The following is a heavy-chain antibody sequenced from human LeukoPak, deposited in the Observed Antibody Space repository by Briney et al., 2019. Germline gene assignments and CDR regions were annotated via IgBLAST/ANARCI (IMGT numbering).Heavy chain of an antibody. D-gene: IGHD6-13*01. Sequence: GGSLRLSCVASGFTFSSYGMHWVRQAPGKGPEWVAVTWFDGSNKYYADSVKGRFTISRDNSKNTLYLEMNNLRAEDTAVYYCASAAGPFDNWGQGTPVTVSS. J-gene: IGHJ4*02. V-gene: IGHV3-33*01. CDR2: TWFDGSNK. CDR1: GFTFSSYG. CDR3: ASAAGPFDN.